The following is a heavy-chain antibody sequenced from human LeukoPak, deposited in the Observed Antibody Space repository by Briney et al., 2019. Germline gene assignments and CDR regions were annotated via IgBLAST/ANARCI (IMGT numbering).Heavy chain of an antibody. CDR1: GGSISSSSYY. J-gene: IGHJ4*02. V-gene: IGHV4-39*01. D-gene: IGHD2-21*02. CDR2: IYYSGSS. CDR3: AATICGGDCFSARRD. Sequence: SETLSLTCTVSGGSISSSSYYWGWIRQPPGKGLEWIGSIYYSGSSYYNPSLKSRVTISVDTSKNQFSLKLSSVTAADTAVYYCAATICGGDCFSARRDWGQGILVTVSS.